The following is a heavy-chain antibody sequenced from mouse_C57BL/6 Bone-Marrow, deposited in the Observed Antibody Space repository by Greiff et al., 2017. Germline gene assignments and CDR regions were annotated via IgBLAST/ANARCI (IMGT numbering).Heavy chain of an antibody. CDR1: GYTFTSYW. CDR2: IDPSDSET. J-gene: IGHJ2*01. CDR3: ARGDDHYFDY. Sequence: QVQLQQPGAELVRPGSSVKLSCTASGYTFTSYWLHWVKQRPIQGLEWIGNIDPSDSETHYNQKFKDKATLTVDKSSSTAYMQLSSLTSEDSAVYYCARGDDHYFDYWGQGTTLTVSA. D-gene: IGHD2-3*01. V-gene: IGHV1-52*01.